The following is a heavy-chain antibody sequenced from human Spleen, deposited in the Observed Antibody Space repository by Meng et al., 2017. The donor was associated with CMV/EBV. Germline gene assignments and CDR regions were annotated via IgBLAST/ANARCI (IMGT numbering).Heavy chain of an antibody. Sequence: FTFGDQYMDWVRPAAGKGVGWVSSIRNTVKSYATEYAASVAGRFTISRSDSKNSLYLQLNNLKTEDTAVYCCVRSQYKWNMYYFDSWGQGALVTVSS. D-gene: IGHD1/OR15-1a*01. CDR1: FTFGDQY. CDR2: IRNTVKSYAT. CDR3: VRSQYKWNMYYFDS. V-gene: IGHV3-72*01. J-gene: IGHJ4*02.